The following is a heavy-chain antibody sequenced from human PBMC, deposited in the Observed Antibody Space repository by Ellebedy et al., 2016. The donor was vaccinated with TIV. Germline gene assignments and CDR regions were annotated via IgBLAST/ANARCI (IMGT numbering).Heavy chain of an antibody. V-gene: IGHV3-23*01. Sequence: GESLKISCAASGLTFSSHAMSWVRQAPGRGLEWVSSITESGGNTYYADSVKGRFTISRDNSKDTLFLQMNRLRAEDTAIYFCARDPVGVGPAFDFWGQGTMVTVSS. CDR1: GLTFSSHA. CDR2: ITESGGNT. D-gene: IGHD4-23*01. J-gene: IGHJ3*01. CDR3: ARDPVGVGPAFDF.